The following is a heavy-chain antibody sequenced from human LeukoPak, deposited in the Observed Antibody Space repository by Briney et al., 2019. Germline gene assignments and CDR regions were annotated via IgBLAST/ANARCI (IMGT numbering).Heavy chain of an antibody. CDR3: ARDPASYYYD. CDR2: IYYSGST. Sequence: NPSETLSLTCTVSGGSISSSSYYWGWIRQPPGKGLEWIGSIYYSGSTYYNPSLKSRVTISVDTSKNQFSLKLSSVTAADTAVYYCARDPASYYYDWGQGTLVTVSS. D-gene: IGHD3-22*01. J-gene: IGHJ4*02. V-gene: IGHV4-39*07. CDR1: GGSISSSSYY.